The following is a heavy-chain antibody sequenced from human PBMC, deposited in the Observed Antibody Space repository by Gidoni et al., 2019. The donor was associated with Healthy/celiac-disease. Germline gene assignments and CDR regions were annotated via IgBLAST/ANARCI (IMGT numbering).Heavy chain of an antibody. D-gene: IGHD6-19*01. CDR1: GFTFSSYA. J-gene: IGHJ4*02. V-gene: IGHV3-23*01. Sequence: EVQLLESGGGLVQPGGSLRLSCAASGFTFSSYAMSWVRQAPGKGLEWVSAISGSGGSTFYADSVKGRFTISRDNSKNTLYLQMNSLRAEDTAVYYCAKDDRQWLVRGGIDYWGQGTLVTVSS. CDR2: ISGSGGST. CDR3: AKDDRQWLVRGGIDY.